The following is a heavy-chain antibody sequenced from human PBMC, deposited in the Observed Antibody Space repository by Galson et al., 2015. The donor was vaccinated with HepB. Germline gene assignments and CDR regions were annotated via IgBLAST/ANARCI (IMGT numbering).Heavy chain of an antibody. V-gene: IGHV3-72*01. J-gene: IGHJ6*02. CDR1: GFTFSDHY. D-gene: IGHD4-23*01. CDR2: SRSKPYSYST. Sequence: SLRLSCAASGFTFSDHYMDWIRQAPGKGLEWVGRSRSKPYSYSTEYAASVKGRFTVSRDDSQNSLYLQMNSLRIEDTAVYYCSRGAKVESSANYYGFDVWGQGTTVTVSS. CDR3: SRGAKVESSANYYGFDV.